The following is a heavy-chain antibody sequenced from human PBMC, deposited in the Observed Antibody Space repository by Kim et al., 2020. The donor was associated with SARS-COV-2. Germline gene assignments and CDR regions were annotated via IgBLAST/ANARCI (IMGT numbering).Heavy chain of an antibody. CDR1: GGSISSGDYY. J-gene: IGHJ4*02. CDR3: ARFRQSVVPAAMYFDY. CDR2: IYYSGST. D-gene: IGHD2-2*01. Sequence: SETLSLTCTVSGGSISSGDYYWSWIRQPPGKGLEWIGYIYYSGSTYYNPSLKSRVTISVDTSKNQFSLKLSSVTAEDTAVYYCARFRQSVVPAAMYFDYWGEETLGTDSS. V-gene: IGHV4-30-4*01.